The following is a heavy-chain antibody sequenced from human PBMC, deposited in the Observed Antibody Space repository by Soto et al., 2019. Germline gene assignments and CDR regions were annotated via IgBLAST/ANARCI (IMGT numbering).Heavy chain of an antibody. CDR2: IYYSGHT. D-gene: IGHD5-12*01. J-gene: IGHJ2*01. V-gene: IGHV4-39*01. CDR3: ARLAASGYDYWYFDL. CDR1: GGSISSNTYY. Sequence: QLQLQESGPGLVKPSETLSLTCTVSGGSISSNTYYWGWIRQPPGKGLEWIGNIYYSGHTYYSPSLESRVTTSVDTSKQQFSLRLNSVTAADTAVYYCARLAASGYDYWYFDLWGRGTLVTVSS.